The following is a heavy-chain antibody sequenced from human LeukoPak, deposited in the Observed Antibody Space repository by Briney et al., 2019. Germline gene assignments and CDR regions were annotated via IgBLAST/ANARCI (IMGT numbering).Heavy chain of an antibody. D-gene: IGHD3-10*01. Sequence: GASVKVSCKASGYTFTGYYIHWVRQAPGQGLEWMGLINPNSGATNYAQKFQGRVTMTRDTSISTACMELSSLTSDDTAVYYCARDLEGYHYGSGNYPQWGQGTLVTVSS. J-gene: IGHJ4*02. CDR1: GYTFTGYY. V-gene: IGHV1-2*02. CDR3: ARDLEGYHYGSGNYPQ. CDR2: INPNSGAT.